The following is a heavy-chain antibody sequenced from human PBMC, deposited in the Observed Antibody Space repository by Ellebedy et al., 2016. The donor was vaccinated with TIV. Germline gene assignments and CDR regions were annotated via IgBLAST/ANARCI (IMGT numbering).Heavy chain of an antibody. D-gene: IGHD1-1*01. CDR2: ISTTSIHI. CDR3: ARGSTWKQRTDNFDY. CDR1: GFTFSSYS. Sequence: GESLKISXAASGFTFSSYSMNWVRQAPGKGLEWVSSISTTSIHIYYADSLKGRFTISRDNAENSLYLQMSSLRAEDTAVYYCARGSTWKQRTDNFDYWGQGTLVTVSS. V-gene: IGHV3-21*01. J-gene: IGHJ4*02.